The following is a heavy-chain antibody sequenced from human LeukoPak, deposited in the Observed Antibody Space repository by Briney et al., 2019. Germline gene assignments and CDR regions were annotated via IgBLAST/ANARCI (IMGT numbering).Heavy chain of an antibody. J-gene: IGHJ4*02. CDR3: ARPRGELVGFFDY. V-gene: IGHV3-23*01. Sequence: GGSLRLSCAASGFTFSSYSMSWVRQAPGKGLERVSAISGSGGSTYYADSVKGRFTISRDNSKNTLYLQMNSLRAEDTAVYYCARPRGELVGFFDYWGQGTLVTVSS. D-gene: IGHD6-6*01. CDR1: GFTFSSYS. CDR2: ISGSGGST.